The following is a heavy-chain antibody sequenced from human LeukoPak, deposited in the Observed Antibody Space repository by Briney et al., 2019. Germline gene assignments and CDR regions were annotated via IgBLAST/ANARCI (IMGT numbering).Heavy chain of an antibody. CDR3: AKDRMYYDFWSGYSVDAFDI. V-gene: IGHV3-30*02. CDR1: GFTFSSYG. Sequence: PGGSLKLSCAASGFTFSSYGMHWVRQAPGKGLEWVAFIRYDGSNKYCADSVKGRFTISRDNSKNTLYLQMNSLRAEDTAVYYCAKDRMYYDFWSGYSVDAFDIWGQGTMVTVSS. J-gene: IGHJ3*02. D-gene: IGHD3-3*01. CDR2: IRYDGSNK.